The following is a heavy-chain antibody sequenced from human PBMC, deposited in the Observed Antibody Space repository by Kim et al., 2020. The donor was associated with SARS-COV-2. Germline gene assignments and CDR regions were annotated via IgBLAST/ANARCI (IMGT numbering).Heavy chain of an antibody. CDR3: ARPVGYYYYYGMDV. Sequence: AQGFTGRFVFSLDNSVSTAYLQISSLKAEDTAVYYCARPVGYYYYYGMDVWGQGTTVTVSS. J-gene: IGHJ6*02. D-gene: IGHD1-26*01. V-gene: IGHV7-4-1*02.